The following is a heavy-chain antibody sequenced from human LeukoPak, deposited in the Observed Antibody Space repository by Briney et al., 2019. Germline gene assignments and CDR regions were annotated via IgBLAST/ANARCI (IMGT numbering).Heavy chain of an antibody. CDR1: GGSISSGDYY. CDR3: ARDHGGMDV. J-gene: IGHJ6*02. V-gene: IGHV4-30-4*02. Sequence: SSETLSLTCTVSGGSISSGDYYWSWIRQPPGKGLEWIGYIYYSGSTYYNPSLKSRVTISVDTSKNQLSLKLSSVTAADTAVYYCARDHGGMDVWGQGTTVTVSS. CDR2: IYYSGST.